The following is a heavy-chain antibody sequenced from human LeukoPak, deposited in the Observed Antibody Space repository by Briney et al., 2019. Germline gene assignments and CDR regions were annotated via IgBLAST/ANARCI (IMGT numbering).Heavy chain of an antibody. CDR1: GFTFADYG. CDR3: AREGFRGYCSSTSCYPDY. V-gene: IGHV3-20*04. Sequence: GGSLRLSCAASGFTFADYGMSSVRQAPGKGLEWVSGINWNGGSTGYADSVKGRFTISRDNAKNSLYLQMNSLRAEDTALYYCAREGFRGYCSSTSCYPDYWGQGTLVTVSS. J-gene: IGHJ4*02. CDR2: INWNGGST. D-gene: IGHD2-2*01.